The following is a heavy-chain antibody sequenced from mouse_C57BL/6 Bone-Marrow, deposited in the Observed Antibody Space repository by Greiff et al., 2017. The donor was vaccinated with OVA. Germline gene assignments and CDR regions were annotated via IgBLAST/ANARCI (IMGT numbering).Heavy chain of an antibody. J-gene: IGHJ1*03. CDR1: GYTFTSYW. V-gene: IGHV1-52*01. D-gene: IGHD1-1*01. CDR3: ARENYGSSHWYFDV. Sequence: QVQLQQPGAELVRPGSSVKLSCKASGYTFTSYWMHWVKQRPIQGLEWIGNIDPSDSETHYNQKFKGKATLTVDKSSSTAYMQLSSLTSEDSAVYYCARENYGSSHWYFDVWGTGTTVTVSS. CDR2: IDPSDSET.